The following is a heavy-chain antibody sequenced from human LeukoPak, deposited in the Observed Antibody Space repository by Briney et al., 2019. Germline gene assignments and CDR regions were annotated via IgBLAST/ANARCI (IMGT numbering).Heavy chain of an antibody. V-gene: IGHV3-15*01. Sequence: AGGSLRLSCAASGFTFSSYAMSWVRQAPGKGLEWVARIKSTTDGGTTDYSAPVKSIFTISRDDSKRTLYLQMNSLRIEDTAVYFCTSFYGDYANWFDPWGQGTLVTVSS. CDR2: IKSTTDGGTT. CDR1: GFTFSSYA. J-gene: IGHJ5*02. CDR3: TSFYGDYANWFDP. D-gene: IGHD4-17*01.